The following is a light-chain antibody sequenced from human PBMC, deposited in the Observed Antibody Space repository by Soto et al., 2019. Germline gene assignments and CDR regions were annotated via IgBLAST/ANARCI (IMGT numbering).Light chain of an antibody. CDR3: QQYGTSRWT. J-gene: IGKJ1*01. Sequence: EIVLTQSPATLSLSPGERATLSCGASQTVSNSYLAWYQQKPGLAPRLLIYDASSRAIGIPDRFSRSGSGADFTLTISRLEPEDFAVYYCQQYGTSRWTFGQGTKVEIK. V-gene: IGKV3D-20*01. CDR1: QTVSNSY. CDR2: DAS.